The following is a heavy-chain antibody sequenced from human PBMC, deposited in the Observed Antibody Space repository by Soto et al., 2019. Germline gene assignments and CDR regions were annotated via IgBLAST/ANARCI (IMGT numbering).Heavy chain of an antibody. Sequence: PSETLSLTCTVSGGSVSSGSYYWSWIRQPPGKGLEWIGYIYYSGSTNYNPSLKSRVTISVDTSKNQFSLKLSSVTAADTAVYYCARDPNYGDKGHDAFDSWGQGTRVTVSS. V-gene: IGHV4-61*01. CDR3: ARDPNYGDKGHDAFDS. J-gene: IGHJ3*02. D-gene: IGHD4-17*01. CDR1: GGSVSSGSYY. CDR2: IYYSGST.